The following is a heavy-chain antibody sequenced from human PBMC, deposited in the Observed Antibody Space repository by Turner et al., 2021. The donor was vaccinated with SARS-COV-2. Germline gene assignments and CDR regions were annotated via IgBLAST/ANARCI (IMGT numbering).Heavy chain of an antibody. CDR3: ARARGVDYYDSSGQRFDP. Sequence: QVKLVQSGAAVTKPGSSVKVSCKASGGTFSSYAISWVRQATGQGLEWMGGIIPIFGTANYAQKFQGRVTITADESTRTAYMELSSLRSEDTAVYYCARARGVDYYDSSGQRFDPWGQGTLVTVSS. D-gene: IGHD3-22*01. CDR2: IIPIFGTA. V-gene: IGHV1-69*01. J-gene: IGHJ5*02. CDR1: GGTFSSYA.